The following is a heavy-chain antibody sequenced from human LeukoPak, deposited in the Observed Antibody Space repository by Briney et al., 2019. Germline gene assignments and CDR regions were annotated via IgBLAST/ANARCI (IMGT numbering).Heavy chain of an antibody. CDR1: GYTFTSYD. CDR2: MNPNSGNT. D-gene: IGHD3-22*01. CDR3: ARVGYYYDSSGNFDY. Sequence: GASVKVSCKASGYTFTSYDINWVRQATGQGLEWMGWMNPNSGNTNYAQKLQGRVTVTTDTSTSTAYMELRSLRSDDTAVYYCARVGYYYDSSGNFDYWGQGTLVTVSS. V-gene: IGHV1-18*01. J-gene: IGHJ4*02.